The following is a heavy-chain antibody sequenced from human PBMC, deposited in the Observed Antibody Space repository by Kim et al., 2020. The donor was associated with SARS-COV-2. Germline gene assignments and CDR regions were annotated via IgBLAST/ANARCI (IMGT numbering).Heavy chain of an antibody. CDR1: GFTFSSYS. V-gene: IGHV3-21*01. CDR3: ASRRYSGSYRVAY. Sequence: GGSLRLSCAASGFTFSSYSMNWVRQAPGKGLEWVSSISSSSSYIYYADSVKGRFTISRDNAKNSLYLQMNSLRAEDTAVYYCASRRYSGSYRVAYWGQGTLVTVSS. D-gene: IGHD1-26*01. J-gene: IGHJ4*02. CDR2: ISSSSSYI.